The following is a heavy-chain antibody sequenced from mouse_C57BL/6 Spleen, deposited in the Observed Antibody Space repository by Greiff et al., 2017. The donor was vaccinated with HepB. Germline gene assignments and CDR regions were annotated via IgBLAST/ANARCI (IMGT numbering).Heavy chain of an antibody. D-gene: IGHD2-14*01. J-gene: IGHJ4*01. CDR1: GYTFTSYW. CDR2: IHPNSGST. V-gene: IGHV1-64*01. Sequence: QVHVKQSGAELVKPGASVKLSCKASGYTFTSYWMHWVKQRPGQGLEWIGMIHPNSGSTNYNEKFKSKATLTVDKSSSTAYMQLSSLTSEDSAVYYCGYGYYAMDYWGQGTSVTVSS. CDR3: GYGYYAMDY.